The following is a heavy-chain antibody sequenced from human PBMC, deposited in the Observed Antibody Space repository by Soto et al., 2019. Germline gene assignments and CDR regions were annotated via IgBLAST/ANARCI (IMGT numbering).Heavy chain of an antibody. J-gene: IGHJ4*02. V-gene: IGHV4-34*01. CDR1: GGSFSGYY. D-gene: IGHD5-18*01. Sequence: SETLSLTCAVYGGSFSGYYWSWIRQPPGKGLEWIGEINHSGSTNYNPSLKSRVTISVDTSKNQFSLKLSSVTAADTAVYYCARRQLWSTVDDWGQGTLVTVSS. CDR2: INHSGST. CDR3: ARRQLWSTVDD.